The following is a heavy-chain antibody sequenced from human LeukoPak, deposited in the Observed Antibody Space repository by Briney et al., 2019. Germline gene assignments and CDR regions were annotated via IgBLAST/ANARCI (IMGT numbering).Heavy chain of an antibody. CDR3: AKVITFGGVASFDY. CDR2: ISWNSGTI. D-gene: IGHD3-16*01. CDR1: GFTFDEYA. V-gene: IGHV3-9*01. J-gene: IGHJ4*02. Sequence: GGSLRLSCAVSGFTFDEYAMHWLRQAPGKGLEWVSSISWNSGTIGYADSVKGRFTISRDNAKNSLYLQMNSLRAEDTALYYCAKVITFGGVASFDYWGQGTLVTVSS.